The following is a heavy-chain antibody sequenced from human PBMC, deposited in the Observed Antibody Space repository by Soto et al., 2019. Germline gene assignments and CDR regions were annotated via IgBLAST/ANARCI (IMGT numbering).Heavy chain of an antibody. CDR1: GFTFSSYG. CDR3: AKDITVTPTPYYFDY. CDR2: ISYDGSNK. Sequence: PGGSLRLSCAASGFTFSSYGMHWVRQAPGKGLEWVAVISYDGSNKYYADSVKGRFTISRDNSKNTLYLQMNSLRAEDTAVYYCAKDITVTPTPYYFDYWGQGTLVTVSS. V-gene: IGHV3-30*18. J-gene: IGHJ4*02. D-gene: IGHD4-17*01.